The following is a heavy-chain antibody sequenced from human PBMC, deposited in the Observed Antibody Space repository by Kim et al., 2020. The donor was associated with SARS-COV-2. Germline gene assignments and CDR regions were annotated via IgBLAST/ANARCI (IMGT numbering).Heavy chain of an antibody. V-gene: IGHV1-18*01. D-gene: IGHD4-17*01. Sequence: ASVKVSCKASGYTFTSYGISWVRQAPGQGLEWMGWISAYNGNPNYAQKLQGRVTMTTDTSTSTAYMELRSLRSDDTAVYYCARDEREAPYGDYPLDYWGQGTLVTVSS. J-gene: IGHJ4*02. CDR3: ARDEREAPYGDYPLDY. CDR1: GYTFTSYG. CDR2: ISAYNGNP.